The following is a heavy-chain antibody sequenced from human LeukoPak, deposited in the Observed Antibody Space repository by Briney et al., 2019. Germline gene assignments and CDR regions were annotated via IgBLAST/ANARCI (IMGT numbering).Heavy chain of an antibody. D-gene: IGHD2-15*01. J-gene: IGHJ4*02. CDR3: GGGAGWSIDY. V-gene: IGHV3-7*01. CDR1: GFTFSDYW. Sequence: RPGGSLRLSCAASGFTFSDYWMNWVRQAPGKGLEWVAIIKQDGSEILYVDSVKGRFTISRDNAKNSLYLQMNSPRAEDTAIYYRGGGAGWSIDYWGQGTLVTVSS. CDR2: IKQDGSEI.